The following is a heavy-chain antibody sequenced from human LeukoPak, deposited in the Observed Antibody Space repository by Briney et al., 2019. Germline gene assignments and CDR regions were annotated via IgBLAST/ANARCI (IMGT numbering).Heavy chain of an antibody. V-gene: IGHV4-59*08. CDR2: IYYSGST. Sequence: SETLSLTCTVSGGSISSYYWSWIRQPPGKGLEWIGYIYYSGSTNYNPSLKSRVTISVDTSKNQFSLKLSSVTAADTAVYYCARNPIAAAGTWYFDLWGRGTLVTVSS. J-gene: IGHJ2*01. D-gene: IGHD6-13*01. CDR3: ARNPIAAAGTWYFDL. CDR1: GGSISSYY.